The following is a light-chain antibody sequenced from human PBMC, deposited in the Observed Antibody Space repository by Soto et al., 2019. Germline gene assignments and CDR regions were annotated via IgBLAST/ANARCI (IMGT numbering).Light chain of an antibody. CDR2: LNSDCSH. CDR1: SGHSSYA. J-gene: IGLJ1*01. V-gene: IGLV4-69*01. CDR3: QTWGTGIPYV. Sequence: QLVLTQSPSASASLGASVKLTCTLSSGHSSYAIAWHQQRPEKGPRYLMKLNSDCSHNKGDGIPDRFSGSSSGAERYLTISSLQSEDEADYYCQTWGTGIPYVFGTGTKLTVL.